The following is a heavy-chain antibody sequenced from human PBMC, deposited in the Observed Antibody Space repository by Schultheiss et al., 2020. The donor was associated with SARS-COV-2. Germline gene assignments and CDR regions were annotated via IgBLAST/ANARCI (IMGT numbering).Heavy chain of an antibody. CDR3: AREGSTRFDP. CDR1: GGSISSGGYY. Sequence: SETLSLTCTVSGGSISSGGYYWSWIRQHPGKGLEWIGYIYYSGSTNYNPSLKSRVTISVDTSKNQFSLKLSSVTAADTAVYYCAREGSTRFDPWGQGTLVTVSS. J-gene: IGHJ5*02. CDR2: IYYSGST. V-gene: IGHV4-31*03.